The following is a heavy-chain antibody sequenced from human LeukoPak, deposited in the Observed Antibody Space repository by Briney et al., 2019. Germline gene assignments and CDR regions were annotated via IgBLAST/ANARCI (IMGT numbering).Heavy chain of an antibody. V-gene: IGHV4-59*01. CDR1: GGSISSYY. D-gene: IGHD2-15*01. CDR3: VRGGSANYYYGMDV. J-gene: IGHJ6*02. CDR2: IYYSGST. Sequence: SETLSLTCTVSGGSISSYYWSWIRQPPGKGLEWIGYIYYSGSTNYNPSLKSRVTISVDTSKNQLSLKLSSVTAADTAVYYCVRGGSANYYYGMDVWGQGTTVTVFS.